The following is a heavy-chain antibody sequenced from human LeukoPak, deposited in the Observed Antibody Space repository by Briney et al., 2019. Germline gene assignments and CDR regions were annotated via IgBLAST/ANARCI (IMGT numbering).Heavy chain of an antibody. CDR2: TYYRSEWYF. CDR1: GDSVSSNSAA. D-gene: IGHD6-13*01. J-gene: IGHJ4*02. Sequence: SQTLSLTCAISGDSVSSNSAAWNWIRQSPSRGLEWLGRTYYRSEWYFDYAVSVKSRITINSDTSKNQFSLHLNSVTPEDMAVYYCARDSSWSFDHWGQGTLVTVSS. V-gene: IGHV6-1*01. CDR3: ARDSSWSFDH.